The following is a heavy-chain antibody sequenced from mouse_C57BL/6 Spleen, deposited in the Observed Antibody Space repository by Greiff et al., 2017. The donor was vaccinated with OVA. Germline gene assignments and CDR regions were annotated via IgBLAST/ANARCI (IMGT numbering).Heavy chain of an antibody. CDR3: ARSKGYDGGDYFDY. V-gene: IGHV1-81*01. CDR1: GYTFTSYG. D-gene: IGHD2-2*01. Sequence: VQLQESGAELARPGASVKLSCKASGYTFTSYGISWVKQRTGQGLEWIGEIYPRSGNTYYNEKFKGKATLTADKSSSTAYMELRSLTSEDSAVYFCARSKGYDGGDYFDYWGQGTTLTVSS. CDR2: IYPRSGNT. J-gene: IGHJ2*01.